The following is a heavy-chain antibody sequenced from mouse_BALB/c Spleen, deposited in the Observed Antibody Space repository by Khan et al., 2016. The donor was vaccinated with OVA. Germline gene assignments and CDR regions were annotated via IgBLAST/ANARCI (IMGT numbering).Heavy chain of an antibody. CDR3: ARRGAARATWDYFDS. CDR1: GYTFTNYW. J-gene: IGHJ2*03. D-gene: IGHD3-1*01. CDR2: IYPGGGYT. V-gene: IGHV1-63*02. Sequence: QVQLQQPGAELVRPGTSVKMSCKAAGYTFTNYWIGWVKQRPGHGLEWIGDIYPGGGYTNYNEKFKGKATLTADPSSSTAYMQLSSLTSEDSAVEYWARRGAARATWDYFDSWGQGTSFTVSS.